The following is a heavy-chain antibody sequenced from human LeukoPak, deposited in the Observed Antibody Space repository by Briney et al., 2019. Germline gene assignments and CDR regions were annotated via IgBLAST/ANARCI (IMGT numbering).Heavy chain of an antibody. CDR2: INHSGST. CDR3: AMVRGVIFDY. J-gene: IGHJ4*02. CDR1: GGSFSGYY. Sequence: SETLSLTCAVYGGSFSGYYWSWIRQPPGKGLEWIGEINHSGSTNYNPSLKGRVTITVDTSKNQFSLKLSSVTAADTAVYYCAMVRGVIFDYWGQGTLVTVSS. V-gene: IGHV4-34*01. D-gene: IGHD3-10*01.